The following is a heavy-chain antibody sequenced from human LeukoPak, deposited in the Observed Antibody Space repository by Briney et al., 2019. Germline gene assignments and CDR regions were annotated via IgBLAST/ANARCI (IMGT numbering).Heavy chain of an antibody. J-gene: IGHJ3*02. V-gene: IGHV3-74*01. D-gene: IGHD7-27*01. CDR1: GFTFSRYW. CDR3: ARALGNAFDI. CDR2: IHNDGSST. Sequence: SGWSLRLSCAASGFTFSRYWMHWVRQAPGTGLVWVSRIHNDGSSTSYADSVKGRFTISRDNAKNTVYLQMNSLRAEDTALYYCARALGNAFDIWGQGTMVTVSS.